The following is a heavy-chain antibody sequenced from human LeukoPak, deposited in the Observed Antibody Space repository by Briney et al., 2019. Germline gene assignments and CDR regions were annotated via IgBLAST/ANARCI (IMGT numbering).Heavy chain of an antibody. CDR2: IYLGDSDT. V-gene: IGHV5-51*01. CDR1: GDRFTSYW. CDR3: ARPNDYGADNGFDP. J-gene: IGHJ5*02. D-gene: IGHD4-17*01. Sequence: GESLKISCKGSGDRFTSYWIGWVRQMPGKGLEWMGIIYLGDSDTRYSPSFQGQVTISADKSISTAFLQWSSLKASDTAMYYCARPNDYGADNGFDPWGQGTLVTVSS.